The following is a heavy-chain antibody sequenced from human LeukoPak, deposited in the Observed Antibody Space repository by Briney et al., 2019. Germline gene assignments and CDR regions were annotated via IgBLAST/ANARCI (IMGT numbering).Heavy chain of an antibody. CDR2: INPNSGGT. J-gene: IGHJ4*02. CDR3: ARVAGGDIVVVPAATLLDY. Sequence: GASVKVSCXASGYTFTGYYMHWVRQAPGQGLEWMGWINPNSGGTNYAQKFQGRVTITRDTSISTAYMELSRLRSDDTAVYYCARVAGGDIVVVPAATLLDYWGQGTLVTVSS. CDR1: GYTFTGYY. V-gene: IGHV1-2*02. D-gene: IGHD2-2*01.